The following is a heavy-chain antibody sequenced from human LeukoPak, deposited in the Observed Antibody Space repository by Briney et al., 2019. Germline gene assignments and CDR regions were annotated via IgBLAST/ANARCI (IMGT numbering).Heavy chain of an antibody. D-gene: IGHD1-26*01. CDR2: VNPNSGDT. J-gene: IGHJ4*02. CDR3: ARGRRILVGDTNAGDFFDY. CDR1: GYTFANYY. Sequence: ASVKVSCKPSGYTFANYYILWVRQAPGQGLEWMGWVNPNSGDTYYAQKFQGRVTMTRDTSISTAFIELSRLRSDDTALYYCARGRRILVGDTNAGDFFDYWGQGTLVTVSS. V-gene: IGHV1-2*02.